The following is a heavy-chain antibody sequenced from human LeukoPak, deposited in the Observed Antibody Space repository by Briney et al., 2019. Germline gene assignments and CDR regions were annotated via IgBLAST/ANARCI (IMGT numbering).Heavy chain of an antibody. D-gene: IGHD3-10*01. CDR2: IYYSGST. CDR1: GGSISSGDYY. V-gene: IGHV4-30-4*01. Sequence: SSETLSLTCTVSGGSISSGDYYWSWIRQPPWKGLEWIGYIYYSGSTYYNPSLKSRVTISVDTSKNQFSLKLSSVTAAETAVYYCAREGYYGSGSYSSYYYYYGMDVWGQGTTVTVSS. CDR3: AREGYYGSGSYSSYYYYYGMDV. J-gene: IGHJ6*02.